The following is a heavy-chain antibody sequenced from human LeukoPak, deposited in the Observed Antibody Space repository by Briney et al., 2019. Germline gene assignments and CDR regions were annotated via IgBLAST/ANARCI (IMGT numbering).Heavy chain of an antibody. V-gene: IGHV3-21*01. J-gene: IGHJ4*02. CDR2: ISSSSSYI. Sequence: GGSLRLSCAVSGFTFSSYSMNWVRQAPGKGLEWVSSISSSSSYIYYADSVKGRFTISRDNAKNSLYLQMNSLRAEDTAVYYCARDRNDFWRADFDYWGQGTLVTVSS. CDR1: GFTFSSYS. CDR3: ARDRNDFWRADFDY. D-gene: IGHD3-3*01.